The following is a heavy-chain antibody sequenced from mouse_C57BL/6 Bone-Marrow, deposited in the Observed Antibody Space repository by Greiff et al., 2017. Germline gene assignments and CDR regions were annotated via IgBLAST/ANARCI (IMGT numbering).Heavy chain of an antibody. J-gene: IGHJ1*03. CDR2: INYDGSST. D-gene: IGHD2-5*01. Sequence: EVQVVESEGGLVQPGSSMKLSCTASGFTFSDYYMAWVRQVPEKGLEWVANINYDGSSTYYLDSLKSRFIISRDNAKNILYLQMSSLKSEDTATYYCAREGYSNYDWYFDVWGTGTTVTVSS. V-gene: IGHV5-16*01. CDR3: AREGYSNYDWYFDV. CDR1: GFTFSDYY.